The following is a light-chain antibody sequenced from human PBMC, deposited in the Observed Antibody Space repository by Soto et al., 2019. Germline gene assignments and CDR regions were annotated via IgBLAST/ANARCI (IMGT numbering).Light chain of an antibody. J-gene: IGKJ5*01. V-gene: IGKV3-20*01. Sequence: EIVLTQFPGTLSLSPGERATISCRASQSVSSSYLAWYQQKPGQAPRLVISGASSRATGIPDRFSGSGSGTDFTLSIRRLEPEDFAVYYCQQYGNWPPITFGQGTRLEIK. CDR3: QQYGNWPPIT. CDR1: QSVSSSY. CDR2: GAS.